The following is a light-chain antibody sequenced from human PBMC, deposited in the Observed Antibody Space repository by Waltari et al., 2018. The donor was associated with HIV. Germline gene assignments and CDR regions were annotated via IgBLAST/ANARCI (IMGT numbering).Light chain of an antibody. Sequence: QSALTQPPSASGSLGQSVTISCTGSSSDLGAYDLVSWFQQPPHSAPKLLLYEVTRRPSTVSDRFSGSRSGNTAFLTVAGLQPDDEATYFCSSYGDSLRVLFGGGTNVTVL. CDR1: SSDLGAYDL. J-gene: IGLJ3*02. V-gene: IGLV2-8*01. CDR3: SSYGDSLRVL. CDR2: EVT.